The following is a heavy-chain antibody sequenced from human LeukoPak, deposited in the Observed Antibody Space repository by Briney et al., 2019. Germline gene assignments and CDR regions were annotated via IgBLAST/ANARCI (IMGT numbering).Heavy chain of an antibody. D-gene: IGHD6-13*01. Sequence: GGSLRLSCAASGFTFSSYAMHWVRQAPGKGLEWVAVISYDGSNKYYADSVKGRFTISRDNSKNTLYLQMNSLRAEDTAVYYCARGGRGSSWLYYFEYWGQGTLVTVSS. CDR1: GFTFSSYA. V-gene: IGHV3-30-3*01. CDR2: ISYDGSNK. CDR3: ARGGRGSSWLYYFEY. J-gene: IGHJ4*02.